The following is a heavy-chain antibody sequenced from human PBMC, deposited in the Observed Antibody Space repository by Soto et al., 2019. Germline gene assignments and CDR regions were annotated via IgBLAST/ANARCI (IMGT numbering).Heavy chain of an antibody. Sequence: HPGGSLRLSCAASGFTFSSYEMNWVRQAPGKGLEWVSYITSSATTIFYADSVKGRFTISRDNAKNSLYLQMSSLTAEDTAVYYCARTSITIFGVVILTYYYYGMDVWGQGTTVTVSS. J-gene: IGHJ6*02. CDR2: ITSSATTI. V-gene: IGHV3-48*03. D-gene: IGHD3-3*01. CDR1: GFTFSSYE. CDR3: ARTSITIFGVVILTYYYYGMDV.